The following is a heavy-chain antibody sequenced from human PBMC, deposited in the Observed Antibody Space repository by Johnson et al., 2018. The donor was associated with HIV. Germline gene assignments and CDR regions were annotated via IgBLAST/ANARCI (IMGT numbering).Heavy chain of an antibody. D-gene: IGHD3-16*01. V-gene: IGHV3-23*04. CDR1: GFTFSSYD. J-gene: IGHJ3*02. Sequence: MLLVESGGGLVQPGGSLRLSCAASGFTFSSYDMSWVRQAPGKGLEWVSGISNSGGTIYYADSVKGRFTISRDNAKNSLYLQMNSLKVEDTALYYCAKDLAIYDYVWEGVFDIWGQGTMVTVSS. CDR2: ISNSGGTI. CDR3: AKDLAIYDYVWEGVFDI.